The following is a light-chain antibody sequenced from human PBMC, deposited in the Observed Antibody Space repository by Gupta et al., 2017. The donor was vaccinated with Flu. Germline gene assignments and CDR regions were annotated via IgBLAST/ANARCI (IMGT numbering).Light chain of an antibody. CDR2: LGS. V-gene: IGKV2-28*01. CDR1: QSRLHSNGYNY. Sequence: DIVMTQSQLSLPVTPGEPASISCRSSQSRLHSNGYNYLDWYLQKPGQSPQLLIYLGSNRASGVPDRFSGRGSGTDFTLKSSRVEAEDGGVYYCRQDLHTWTFGQGTKVEIK. J-gene: IGKJ1*01. CDR3: RQDLHTWT.